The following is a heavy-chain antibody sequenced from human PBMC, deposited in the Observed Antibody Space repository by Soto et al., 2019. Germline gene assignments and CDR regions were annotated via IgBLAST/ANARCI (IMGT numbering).Heavy chain of an antibody. V-gene: IGHV2-5*02. D-gene: IGHD2-21*02. Sequence: QITLKESGPTLVKPTQTLTLTCTFSAFSLSTGGVGVGWIRQPPGKALEWLALIYWDDDKRYSPSLRSRLTNTNDTPKNXVXLXTSXMDPVDTATYYCIHSRCGGDCLQSYASYYYDGMVVWGQGTTVTVSS. CDR3: IHSRCGGDCLQSYASYYYDGMVV. CDR1: AFSLSTGGVG. J-gene: IGHJ6*02. CDR2: IYWDDDK.